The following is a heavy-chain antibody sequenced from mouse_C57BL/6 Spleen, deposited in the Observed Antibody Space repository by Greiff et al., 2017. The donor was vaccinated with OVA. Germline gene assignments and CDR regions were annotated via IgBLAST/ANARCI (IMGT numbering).Heavy chain of an antibody. CDR3: ARERITTVVASFDY. J-gene: IGHJ2*01. CDR1: GYTFTDYY. CDR2: INPNNGGT. D-gene: IGHD1-1*01. Sequence: EVQLQQSGPELVKPGASVKISCKASGYTFTDYYMNWVKQSHGKSLEWIGDINPNNGGTSYNQKFKGKATLTVDKSSSTAYMELRSLTSEDSAVYYCARERITTVVASFDYWGQGTTLTVSS. V-gene: IGHV1-26*01.